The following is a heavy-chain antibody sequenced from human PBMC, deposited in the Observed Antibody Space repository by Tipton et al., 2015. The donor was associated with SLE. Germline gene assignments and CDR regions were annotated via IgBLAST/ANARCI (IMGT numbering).Heavy chain of an antibody. V-gene: IGHV4-4*02. CDR2: VFRGGST. CDR3: ARGCSSSTCEPFYFFGMDV. Sequence: GSLRLSCAASGFTFNFYAMSWVRQPPGKGLEWIGEVFRGGSTNYSPSLESRVTITVDMSKNQFSLRLISVTAADTAVYYCARGCSSSTCEPFYFFGMDVWGQGTTVTVSS. D-gene: IGHD2-2*01. J-gene: IGHJ6*02. CDR1: GFTFNFYAM.